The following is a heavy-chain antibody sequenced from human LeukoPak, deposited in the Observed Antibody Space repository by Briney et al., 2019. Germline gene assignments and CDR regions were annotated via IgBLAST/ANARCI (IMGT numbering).Heavy chain of an antibody. V-gene: IGHV5-51*01. J-gene: IGHJ5*02. CDR2: IYPDDSDS. Sequence: GESLKISCETSGYSFTTYWIGWVRQMPGTGLEWVGAIYPDDSDSRYSPSFQGQVVISADRSIRTAYLQWNSLKTSDTAMYYCARQRGSSGTINHFDPWGQGTLATVSS. CDR1: GYSFTTYW. D-gene: IGHD3-10*01. CDR3: ARQRGSSGTINHFDP.